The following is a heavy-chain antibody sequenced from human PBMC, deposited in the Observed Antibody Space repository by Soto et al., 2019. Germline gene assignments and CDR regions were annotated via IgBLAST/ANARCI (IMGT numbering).Heavy chain of an antibody. CDR2: ISAYNGNT. CDR1: GYTFTSYG. Sequence: ASVKVSCKASGYTFTSYGISWVRQAPGQGLERMGWISAYNGNTNYAQKIQGRVTMTTDTSTSTAYMELRSLRSDDTAVYYCARDYDILTGYFNGDSFDYWGQGTLVTVSS. J-gene: IGHJ4*02. D-gene: IGHD3-9*01. V-gene: IGHV1-18*01. CDR3: ARDYDILTGYFNGDSFDY.